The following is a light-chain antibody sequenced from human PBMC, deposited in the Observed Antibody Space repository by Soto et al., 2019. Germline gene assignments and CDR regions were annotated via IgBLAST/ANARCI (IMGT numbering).Light chain of an antibody. Sequence: EIVLTQSPGTLSLSPGERATLSCRASQSVGNSYLAWYQQKPGQAPRLLFYSASSRATGIPDRFSGSGSGTDFTLTISRLEPEDFAVYYCHHFGSLPETFGQGTNVE. CDR2: SAS. V-gene: IGKV3-20*01. CDR3: HHFGSLPET. J-gene: IGKJ1*01. CDR1: QSVGNSY.